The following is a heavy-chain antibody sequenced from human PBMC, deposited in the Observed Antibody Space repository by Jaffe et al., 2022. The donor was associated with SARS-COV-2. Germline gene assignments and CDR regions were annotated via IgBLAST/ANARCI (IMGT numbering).Heavy chain of an antibody. CDR2: IYYSGST. CDR1: GGSISSSSYY. V-gene: IGHV4-39*01. Sequence: QLQLQESGPGLVKPSETLSLTCTVSGGSISSSSYYWGWIRQPPGKGLEWIGSIYYSGSTYYNPSLKSRVTISVDTSKNQFSLKLSSVTAADTAVYYCARGLRITMIVVVITNYFDYWGQGTLVTVSS. D-gene: IGHD3-22*01. J-gene: IGHJ4*02. CDR3: ARGLRITMIVVVITNYFDY.